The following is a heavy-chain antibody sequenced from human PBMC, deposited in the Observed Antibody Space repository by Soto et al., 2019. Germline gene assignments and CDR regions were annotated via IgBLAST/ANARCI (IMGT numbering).Heavy chain of an antibody. V-gene: IGHV3-30*18. CDR3: AKAGPLWLSLVGPSWGGMDV. Sequence: GGSLRPSCAASGFTFSSYGMHWVRQAPGKGLEWVAVISYDGSNKYYADSVKGRFTISRDNSKNTLYLQMNSLRAEDTAVYYCAKAGPLWLSLVGPSWGGMDVWGQGTTVTVSS. CDR1: GFTFSSYG. D-gene: IGHD5-18*01. CDR2: ISYDGSNK. J-gene: IGHJ6*02.